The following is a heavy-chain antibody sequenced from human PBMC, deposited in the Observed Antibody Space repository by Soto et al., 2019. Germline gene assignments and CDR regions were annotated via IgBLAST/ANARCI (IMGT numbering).Heavy chain of an antibody. CDR1: GGTFSSYV. CDR2: IIPVFGTA. CDR3: ARETPSAAAAYYYYGLDV. D-gene: IGHD6-13*01. Sequence: GASVKVSCKVSGGTFSSYVINWVRQAPGQGLEWVGGIIPVFGTASYAEKFQGRVTITADESTSTAYMELSRLRSDDTAVYYCARETPSAAAAYYYYGLDVWGQGTTVTVSS. J-gene: IGHJ6*02. V-gene: IGHV1-69*13.